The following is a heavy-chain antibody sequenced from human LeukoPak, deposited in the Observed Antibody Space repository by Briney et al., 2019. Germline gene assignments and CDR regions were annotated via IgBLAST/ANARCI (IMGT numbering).Heavy chain of an antibody. V-gene: IGHV3-23*01. CDR3: AKGASTPSGYSYGSPSYNWFDP. Sequence: GGSLRLSCAASGFTFSSYAMSWVRQAPGKGLEWVSAISGSGGSTYYADSVKGRFTISRDNSKNTLYLQMNSLRAEDTAVYYCAKGASTPSGYSYGSPSYNWFDPWGQGTLVTVSS. J-gene: IGHJ5*02. CDR1: GFTFSSYA. CDR2: ISGSGGST. D-gene: IGHD5-18*01.